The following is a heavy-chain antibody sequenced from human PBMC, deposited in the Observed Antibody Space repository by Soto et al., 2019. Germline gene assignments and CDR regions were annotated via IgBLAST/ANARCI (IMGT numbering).Heavy chain of an antibody. CDR2: IYTSGST. D-gene: IGHD2-21*01. V-gene: IGHV4-4*07. J-gene: IGHJ4*02. CDR1: GGSISVYY. CDR3: AVDYGGNCFDY. Sequence: QVQLQESGPGLVKPSETLSLTCTVSGGSISVYYWSWIRQPAGKGLEWIGRIYTSGSTNYNPSLKRRATLSADASKNQFYLKLRFVTAADTAMYYCAVDYGGNCFDYWGQGTLVTVSS.